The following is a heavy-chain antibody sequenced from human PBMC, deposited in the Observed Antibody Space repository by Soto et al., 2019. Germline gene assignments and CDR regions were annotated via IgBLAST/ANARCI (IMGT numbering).Heavy chain of an antibody. CDR1: GFTFSDYY. J-gene: IGHJ3*02. D-gene: IGHD3-22*01. CDR2: ISSSSSYT. Sequence: TGGSLRLSCAASGFTFSDYYMSWIRQAPGKGLEWVSYISSSSSYTNYADSVKGRFTISRDNAKNSLYLQMNSLRAEDTAVYYCARGYDSSGHDAFDIWGQGTMVTVSS. CDR3: ARGYDSSGHDAFDI. V-gene: IGHV3-11*06.